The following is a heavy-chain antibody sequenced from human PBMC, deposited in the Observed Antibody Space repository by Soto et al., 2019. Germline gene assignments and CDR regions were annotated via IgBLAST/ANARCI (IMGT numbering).Heavy chain of an antibody. CDR2: ISGSGGST. D-gene: IGHD3-22*01. Sequence: TGGSLRLSCAASGFSLTNYVMSWVRQAPGKGLEWVSAISGSGGSTYYADSVKGRFTISRDNSKNTLYLQMNSLRAEDTAVYYCAKDYYDSSGYTPFYYYGMDVWGQGTTVTVSS. J-gene: IGHJ6*02. CDR1: GFSLTNYV. V-gene: IGHV3-23*01. CDR3: AKDYYDSSGYTPFYYYGMDV.